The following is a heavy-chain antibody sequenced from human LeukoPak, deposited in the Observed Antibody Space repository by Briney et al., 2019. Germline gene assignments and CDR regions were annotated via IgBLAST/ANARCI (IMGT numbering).Heavy chain of an antibody. Sequence: GGSLRLSCAASGFTFSNYGMHWVRQAPGKGLEWAAFISYDGSNKYYADSVKGRFTISRDNSKNTLYLQMNSLRAEDTAVYYCAKDRQLLWFGELLSPTFDYWGQGTLVTVPS. V-gene: IGHV3-30*18. D-gene: IGHD3-10*01. J-gene: IGHJ4*02. CDR2: ISYDGSNK. CDR3: AKDRQLLWFGELLSPTFDY. CDR1: GFTFSNYG.